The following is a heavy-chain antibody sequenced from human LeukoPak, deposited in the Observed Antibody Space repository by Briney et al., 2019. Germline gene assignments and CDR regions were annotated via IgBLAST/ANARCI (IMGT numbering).Heavy chain of an antibody. CDR3: ARGGYGSGRFDY. D-gene: IGHD3-10*01. V-gene: IGHV4-59*01. Sequence: PSETLSLTCTVSGGSISSYYWSWIRQPPGKGLEWIGYIYYSGSTNYNPSLKSRVTISVDTSKNQFSLKLSSVTAADTAVYYCARGGYGSGRFDYWGQGTLVTVSS. CDR1: GGSISSYY. CDR2: IYYSGST. J-gene: IGHJ4*02.